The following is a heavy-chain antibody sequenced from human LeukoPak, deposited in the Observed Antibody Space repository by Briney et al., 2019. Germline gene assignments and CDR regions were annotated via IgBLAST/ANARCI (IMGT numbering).Heavy chain of an antibody. Sequence: GRALRLSCAASGFTFSSYGMHWVRQAPGKGLEWVAVISYDGSNKYYADSVKGRFTISRENSKNTLHLQMNSLRAEDTAVYYCAKDHYYYGSGIYFMHYFDYWGQGTLVTVSS. D-gene: IGHD3-10*01. CDR2: ISYDGSNK. CDR3: AKDHYYYGSGIYFMHYFDY. J-gene: IGHJ4*02. V-gene: IGHV3-30*18. CDR1: GFTFSSYG.